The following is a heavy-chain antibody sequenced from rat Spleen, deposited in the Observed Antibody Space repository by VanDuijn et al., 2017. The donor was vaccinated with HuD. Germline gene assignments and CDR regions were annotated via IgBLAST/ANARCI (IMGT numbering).Heavy chain of an antibody. CDR2: INWSGRDT. V-gene: IGHV5-36*01. CDR3: ARGTIPAIPFDY. D-gene: IGHD1-2*01. Sequence: VQLKESGPGLVQPSQTLSLTCTVSGFTFDDYGMAWVRQTPKNGLEWVASINWSGRDTYYPDNVKGRFTISRDNAKNALYLQMNNLRSEDSAIYYCARGTIPAIPFDYWGQGVMVTVSS. J-gene: IGHJ2*01. CDR1: GFTFDDYG.